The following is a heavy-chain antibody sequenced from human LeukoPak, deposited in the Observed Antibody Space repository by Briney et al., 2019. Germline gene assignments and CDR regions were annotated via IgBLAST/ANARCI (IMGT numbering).Heavy chain of an antibody. J-gene: IGHJ4*02. CDR1: GFTFDDHA. Sequence: TGGSLRLSCAASGFTFDDHAMHWVRQAPGKGLEWVSGISWNSGSIGYADSVKGRFTISRDNAKNSLYLQMNSLRADDTAVYYCARDLDYYATDYWGQGTLVTVSS. V-gene: IGHV3-9*01. CDR2: ISWNSGSI. CDR3: ARDLDYYATDY. D-gene: IGHD3-16*01.